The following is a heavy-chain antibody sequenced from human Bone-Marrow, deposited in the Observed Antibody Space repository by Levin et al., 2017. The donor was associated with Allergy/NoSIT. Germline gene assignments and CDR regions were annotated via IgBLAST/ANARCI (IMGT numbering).Heavy chain of an antibody. CDR2: VSGYNGDT. D-gene: IGHD5-12*01. J-gene: IGHJ3*02. V-gene: IGHV1-18*01. CDR3: ARDLDIGTSSLSPGDAFDI. Sequence: ASVKVSCKASGYTFTNYGVTWVRQAPGQGLEWIGWVSGYNGDTNYEPKVQGRVTMTRDSYTTKAYMELRNLRSDVPAVYYCARDLDIGTSSLSPGDAFDIWGQGTMVTVSS. CDR1: GYTFTNYG.